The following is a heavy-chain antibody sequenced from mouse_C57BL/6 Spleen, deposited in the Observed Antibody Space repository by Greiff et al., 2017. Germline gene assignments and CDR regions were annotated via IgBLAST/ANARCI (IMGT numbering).Heavy chain of an antibody. CDR3: ARNPGSSYDAMDY. V-gene: IGHV1-19*01. J-gene: IGHJ4*01. CDR2: INPYNGGT. CDR1: GYTFTDYY. Sequence: EVQLQQSGPVLVKPGASVKMSCKASGYTFTDYYMNWVKQSHGKSLEWIGVINPYNGGTSYNQKFKGKATLTVDKSSSTAYMELNSLTAEDSAVHYGARNPGSSYDAMDYWGQGTSVTVSS. D-gene: IGHD1-1*01.